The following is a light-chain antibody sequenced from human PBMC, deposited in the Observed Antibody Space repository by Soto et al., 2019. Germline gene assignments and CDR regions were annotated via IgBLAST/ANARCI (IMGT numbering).Light chain of an antibody. Sequence: DIQMTQSPSTLSLSVGDRVTITCRASQRINSWLAWYQQKPGKAPKFLIYKASNLESGVPSRFSGSGSGTEFTLTISYLQPDDFGTYYCQQYNSYPVTFGGGTKVEIK. CDR3: QQYNSYPVT. CDR1: QRINSW. V-gene: IGKV1-5*03. CDR2: KAS. J-gene: IGKJ4*01.